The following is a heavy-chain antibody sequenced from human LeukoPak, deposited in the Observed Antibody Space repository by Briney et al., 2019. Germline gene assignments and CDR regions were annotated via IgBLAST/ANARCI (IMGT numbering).Heavy chain of an antibody. CDR3: ATRYKMVYAIRSFDY. CDR1: GFTCSSFA. Sequence: QPGGYLSLNCAASGFTCSSFALSWVRQAQGKERVWGINISGSGASTYYTDSGRGRITIYRDNSKNTLYLQRKSVRAGDTAVYYCATRYKMVYAIRSFDYWGQGTLVTVSS. V-gene: IGHV3-23*01. J-gene: IGHJ4*02. CDR2: ISGSGAST. D-gene: IGHD2-8*01.